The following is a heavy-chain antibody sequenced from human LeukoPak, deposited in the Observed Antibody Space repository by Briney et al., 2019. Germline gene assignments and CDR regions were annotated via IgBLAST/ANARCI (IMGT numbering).Heavy chain of an antibody. J-gene: IGHJ4*02. CDR2: INHSGST. D-gene: IGHD3-16*02. CDR1: GLTLSSYR. V-gene: IGHV4-34*01. Sequence: PGGSLRLSCAVSGLTLSSYRMHWIRQPPGKGLEWIGEINHSGSTNYNPSLKSRVTISVDTSKNQFSLKLSSVTAADTAVYYCASLRGSYRIWNFDYWGQGTLVTVSS. CDR3: ASLRGSYRIWNFDY.